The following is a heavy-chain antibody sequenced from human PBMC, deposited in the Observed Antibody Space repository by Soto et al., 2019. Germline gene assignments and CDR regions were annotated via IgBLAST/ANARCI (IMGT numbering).Heavy chain of an antibody. CDR2: IYWDDDK. D-gene: IGHD2-15*01. CDR1: GVSLTTSGVG. CDR3: AHRQRTVVVGAPFDL. V-gene: IGHV2-5*02. Sequence: QITLRESGPTLVQPTQTLTLTCTLSGVSLTTSGVGVGWIRQPAGKALEWLALIYWDDDKRFSPSLKSRLAITRDTSKNQLVMTMTDMAPVDTAIYYCAHRQRTVVVGAPFDLWGQGSQVTVSS. J-gene: IGHJ4*02.